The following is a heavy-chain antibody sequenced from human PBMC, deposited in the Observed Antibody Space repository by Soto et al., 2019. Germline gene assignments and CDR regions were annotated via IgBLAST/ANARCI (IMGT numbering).Heavy chain of an antibody. CDR3: AHKGGGDRILDY. CDR2: IYWDDAK. V-gene: IGHV2-5*02. J-gene: IGHJ4*02. CDR1: GFSLSTSGVG. Sequence: QITLKESGPTLVKPTQTLTLTCTFSGFSLSTSGVGVGWIRQPPGKALEWLALIYWDDAKEYSPFLKSRLTTHKNPPKNQVVLIMTNMDPVDTATYFCAHKGGGDRILDYWGQGTLVTVSS. D-gene: IGHD3-16*01.